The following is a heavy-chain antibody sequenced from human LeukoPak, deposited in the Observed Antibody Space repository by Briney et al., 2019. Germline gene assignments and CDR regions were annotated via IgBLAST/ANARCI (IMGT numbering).Heavy chain of an antibody. Sequence: PGGSLRLSCAASGFTFSSYSMNWVRQAPGKGLEWVANMRQDESEKDYVDSVKGRFTIFRDNAKNSLYLQMNSLRPEDTAVYFCARGKAPFDYWGQGTLVSVSS. V-gene: IGHV3-7*01. CDR1: GFTFSSYS. CDR2: MRQDESEK. CDR3: ARGKAPFDY. J-gene: IGHJ4*02.